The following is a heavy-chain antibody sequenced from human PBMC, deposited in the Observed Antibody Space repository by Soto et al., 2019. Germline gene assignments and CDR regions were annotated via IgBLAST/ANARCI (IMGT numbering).Heavy chain of an antibody. CDR1: GYTLTVYY. CDR3: ARDLAKGGGSAGFDY. CDR2: INPKSGGT. D-gene: IGHD1-26*01. J-gene: IGHJ4*02. V-gene: IGHV1-2*02. Sequence: ASVKVSCKASGYTLTVYYMHWVRQAPGQGLEWMGWINPKSGGTMYPQKFQGRVTMTWDTSISTAYLALTRLRSDDTAVYYCARDLAKGGGSAGFDYWGQGTLVTVSS.